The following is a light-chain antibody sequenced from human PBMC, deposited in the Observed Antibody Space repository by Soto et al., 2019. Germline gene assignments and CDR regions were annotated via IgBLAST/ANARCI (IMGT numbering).Light chain of an antibody. CDR3: GTWDSSLSAVV. Sequence: QSVLTQPASVSGSAGQSITISCSGTMRDVGAYNLVSWYQQHPGTAPKLIIYEVRNRPSGISSRFSGSKSGTSATLGITGLQTGDEADYYCGTWDSSLSAVVFGGGTQLTVL. J-gene: IGLJ2*01. CDR1: MRDVGAYNL. CDR2: EVR. V-gene: IGLV1-51*01.